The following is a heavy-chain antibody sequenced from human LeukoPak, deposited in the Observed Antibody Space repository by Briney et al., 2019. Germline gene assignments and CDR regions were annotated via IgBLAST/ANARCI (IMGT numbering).Heavy chain of an antibody. J-gene: IGHJ3*02. D-gene: IGHD2-2*01. V-gene: IGHV3-15*01. CDR1: GFNFSSYG. CDR2: IKSKTDGGTT. Sequence: KPGGSLRLSCAASGFNFSSYGMHWVRQAPGKGLEWVGRIKSKTDGGTTDYAAPVKGRFTISRDDSKNTLYLQMNSLKTEDTAVYYCTTDIVVGPGADAFDIWGQGTMVTVSS. CDR3: TTDIVVGPGADAFDI.